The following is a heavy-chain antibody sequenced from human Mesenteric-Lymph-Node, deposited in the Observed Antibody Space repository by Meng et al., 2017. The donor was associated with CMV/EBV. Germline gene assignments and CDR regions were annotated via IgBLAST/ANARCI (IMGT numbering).Heavy chain of an antibody. V-gene: IGHV1-8*01. D-gene: IGHD2-2*01. CDR2: MNPNSGDT. CDR3: ARGKSTTSCTD. J-gene: IGHJ4*02. CDR1: GYTFTGYD. Sequence: ASVKVSCKASGYTFTGYDIYWVRQVTGQGLEWMGWMNPNSGDTGYAQKFQGRVTMTRNTSISTAHMELSSLRSDDTAVYYCARGKSTTSCTDWGQGTLVTVSS.